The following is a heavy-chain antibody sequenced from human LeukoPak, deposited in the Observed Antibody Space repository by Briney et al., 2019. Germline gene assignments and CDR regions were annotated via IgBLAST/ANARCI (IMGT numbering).Heavy chain of an antibody. J-gene: IGHJ4*02. D-gene: IGHD3-10*01. CDR2: IYYSGST. Sequence: PSETLSLTCTVSGGSISSGDYYWRWLRQPPGKGLEWIGYIYYSGSTYYNPSLKSQVTISVDTSKNQFSLKLSSVTAADTAVYYCAGFGELSLDYWGQGTLVTVSS. CDR3: AGFGELSLDY. V-gene: IGHV4-30-4*01. CDR1: GGSISSGDYY.